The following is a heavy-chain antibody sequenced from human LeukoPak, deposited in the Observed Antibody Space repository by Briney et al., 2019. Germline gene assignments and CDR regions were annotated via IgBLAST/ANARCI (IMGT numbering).Heavy chain of an antibody. J-gene: IGHJ4*02. Sequence: SVKVSCKASGGTFSSYAISWVRQAHGQGLEWMGRIIPIFGTANYAQKFQGRVTITTDESTSTAYMELSSLRSEDTAVYYCASGANSYGGYWGQGTLVTVSS. CDR3: ASGANSYGGY. CDR2: IIPIFGTA. D-gene: IGHD5-18*01. CDR1: GGTFSSYA. V-gene: IGHV1-69*05.